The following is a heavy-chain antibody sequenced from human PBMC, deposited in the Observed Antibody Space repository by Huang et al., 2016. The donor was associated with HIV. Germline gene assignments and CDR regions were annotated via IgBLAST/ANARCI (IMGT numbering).Heavy chain of an antibody. J-gene: IGHJ4*02. CDR2: IYPSGST. CDR3: ARSYAGTIWDSGRDYFDY. D-gene: IGHD1-26*01. Sequence: QVRLRESGPGLVKPSQTLSLTCTVSGGSRSSGNYYWTWIRQPAGKGLEWIGHIYPSGSTNYSPSLKSRVSISLDTSKNQFSRRLRSVTAADTAVYYCARSYAGTIWDSGRDYFDYWGQGILVTVSS. V-gene: IGHV4-61*09. CDR1: GGSRSSGNYY.